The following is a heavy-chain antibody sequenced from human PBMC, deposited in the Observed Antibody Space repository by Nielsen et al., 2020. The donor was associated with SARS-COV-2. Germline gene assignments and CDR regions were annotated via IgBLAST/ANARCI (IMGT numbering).Heavy chain of an antibody. Sequence: GESLKISCQGSGYSFTSYWLSWVRQMPGKGLEWMGRIDPSDSYTNYSPSFQGRVTISADKSISTAYLQWSSLQASDIGIYFCMIAGRNAPSDSKGPDLGQWGQGTLVTVSS. CDR3: MIAGRNAPSDSKGPDLGQ. J-gene: IGHJ4*02. CDR1: GYSFTSYW. V-gene: IGHV5-10-1*01. CDR2: IDPSDSYT. D-gene: IGHD4-11*01.